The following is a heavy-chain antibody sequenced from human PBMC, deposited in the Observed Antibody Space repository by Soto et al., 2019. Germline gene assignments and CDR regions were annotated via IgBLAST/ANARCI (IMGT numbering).Heavy chain of an antibody. CDR2: IYYSGST. CDR3: ARGLEGSTSGYDWGGLRYYYYMDV. Sequence: PSETLSLTWTVSGGSISSYYWSWIRQPPGKGLEWIGYIYYSGSTNYNPSLKSRDTISVDTSKNQFSLKLSSVTAADTAVYYCARGLEGSTSGYDWGGLRYYYYMDVWGKGTTVTVSS. V-gene: IGHV4-59*01. D-gene: IGHD5-12*01. CDR1: GGSISSYY. J-gene: IGHJ6*03.